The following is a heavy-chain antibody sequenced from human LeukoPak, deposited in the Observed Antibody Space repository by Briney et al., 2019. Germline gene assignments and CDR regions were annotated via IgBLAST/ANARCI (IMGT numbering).Heavy chain of an antibody. CDR3: ARSLHVLPLH. V-gene: IGHV4-39*07. Sequence: PSETLSLTCTVSGGSISSSSYYWGWIRQPPGKGLEWIGSIYYSGSTYCNPSLKSRVTISVDTSKNQFSLKLSSVTAADTAVYYCARSLHVLPLHWGQGTLVTVSS. J-gene: IGHJ4*02. CDR2: IYYSGST. CDR1: GGSISSSSYY. D-gene: IGHD3-10*01.